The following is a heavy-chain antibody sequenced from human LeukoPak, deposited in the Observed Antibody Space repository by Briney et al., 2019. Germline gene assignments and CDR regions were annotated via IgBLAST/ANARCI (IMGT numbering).Heavy chain of an antibody. CDR3: AREYYYDSSGYYHRRAFDI. J-gene: IGHJ3*02. D-gene: IGHD3-22*01. CDR2: IYYGGST. V-gene: IGHV4-30-4*08. CDR1: GGSISSGDYY. Sequence: SETLSLTCTVSGGSISSGDYYWSWIRQPPGKGLEWIGYIYYGGSTYYNPSLKGRVTISVDTSKNQFSLKLSSVTAADTAVYYCAREYYYDSSGYYHRRAFDIWGQGTMVTVSS.